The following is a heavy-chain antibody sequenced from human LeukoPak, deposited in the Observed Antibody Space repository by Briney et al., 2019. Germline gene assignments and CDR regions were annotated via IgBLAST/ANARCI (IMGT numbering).Heavy chain of an antibody. V-gene: IGHV1-8*01. J-gene: IGHJ6*02. CDR1: GYTFTSYD. CDR2: MNPNSGNT. CDR3: ARGRYCSGGSCYSSYYYGMDV. Sequence: ASVKVSCKASGYTFTSYDINWVRQATGQGLEWMGWMNPNSGNTGYAQKFQGRVTMTRNTSISTAYMELSSLRSEDTAVYYCARGRYCSGGSCYSSYYYGMDVWGQWTTVTVSS. D-gene: IGHD2-15*01.